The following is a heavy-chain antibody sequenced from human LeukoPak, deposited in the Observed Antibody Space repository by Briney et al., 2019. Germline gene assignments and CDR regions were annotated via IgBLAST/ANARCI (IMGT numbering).Heavy chain of an antibody. D-gene: IGHD2-15*01. CDR1: GGTFSGYY. CDR3: ARPGTGGPSPNY. J-gene: IGHJ4*02. CDR2: INHSGST. Sequence: PSETLSLTCAVYGGTFSGYYWSWIRQPPGKGLEWIGEINHSGSTNYNPSLKSRVTISVDTSKNQFSLKLSSVTAADTAVYYCARPGTGGPSPNYWGQGTLVTVSS. V-gene: IGHV4-34*01.